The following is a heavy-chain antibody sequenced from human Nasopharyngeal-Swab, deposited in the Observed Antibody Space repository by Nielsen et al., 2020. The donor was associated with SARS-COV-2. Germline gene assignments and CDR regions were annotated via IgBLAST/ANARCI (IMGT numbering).Heavy chain of an antibody. Sequence: VRQMPGKGLEWVANIKQDGSEKYYVDSVKGRFTISRDNAKNSLYLQMNSLRAEDTAVYYCARAIAAAGSYGGRGTLVTVSS. J-gene: IGHJ4*02. D-gene: IGHD6-13*01. CDR3: ARAIAAAGSY. CDR2: IKQDGSEK. V-gene: IGHV3-7*05.